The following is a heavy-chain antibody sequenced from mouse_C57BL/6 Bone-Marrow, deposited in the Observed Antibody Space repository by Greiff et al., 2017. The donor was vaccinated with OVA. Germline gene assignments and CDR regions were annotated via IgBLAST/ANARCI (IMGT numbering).Heavy chain of an antibody. J-gene: IGHJ3*01. D-gene: IGHD2-5*01. Sequence: EVQLQQSGPELVKPGASVKISCKASGYTFTDYYMNWVEQSHGKSLEWIGDINPNNGGTSYNQKFKGKATLTVDKSSSTAYMELRSLTSEDSAVYYCARRGYSNPFAYWGQGTLVTVSA. CDR1: GYTFTDYY. CDR3: ARRGYSNPFAY. V-gene: IGHV1-26*01. CDR2: INPNNGGT.